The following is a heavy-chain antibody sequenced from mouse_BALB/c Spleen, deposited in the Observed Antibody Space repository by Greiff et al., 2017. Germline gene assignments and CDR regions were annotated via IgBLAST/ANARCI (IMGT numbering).Heavy chain of an antibody. CDR2: ISSGGST. Sequence: EVQLVESGGGLVKPGGSLKLSCAASGFTFSSYAMSWVRQTPEKRLEWVASISSGGSTYYPDSVKGRFTISRDNARNILYLQMSSLRSEDTAMYYCARGDGNYGFAYWGQGTLVTVSA. CDR1: GFTFSSYA. CDR3: ARGDGNYGFAY. V-gene: IGHV5-6-5*01. J-gene: IGHJ3*01. D-gene: IGHD2-1*01.